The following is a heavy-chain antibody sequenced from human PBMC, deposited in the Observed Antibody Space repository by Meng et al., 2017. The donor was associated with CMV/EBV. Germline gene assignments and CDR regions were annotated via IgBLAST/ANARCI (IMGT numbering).Heavy chain of an antibody. CDR2: MNPNSGNT. V-gene: IGHV1-8*02. J-gene: IGHJ6*02. D-gene: IGHD2/OR15-2a*01. CDR3: ARVSGGAYGMDV. CDR1: GGTFSSYT. Sequence: SVKVSCKAPGGTFSSYTISWVRQAPGQGLEWMGWMNPNSGNTGYAQKFEGRVTMTRNTSISTAYMELSSLRSENTAVFYCARVSGGAYGMDVWGQGTTVTVSS.